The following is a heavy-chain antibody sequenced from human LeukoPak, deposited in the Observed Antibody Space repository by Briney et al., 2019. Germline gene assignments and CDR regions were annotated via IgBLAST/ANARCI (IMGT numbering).Heavy chain of an antibody. V-gene: IGHV3-30*18. CDR1: GFTFSSYG. Sequence: GRSLRLSCAASGFTFSSYGMHWVRQAPGKGLEWVAVISYDGSNKYYADSVKGRFTISRDNSKNTLYLQMNSLRAEDTAVYYCAKDSLSFGELLSYYFDYWGQGTLVTVSS. D-gene: IGHD3-10*01. CDR2: ISYDGSNK. CDR3: AKDSLSFGELLSYYFDY. J-gene: IGHJ4*02.